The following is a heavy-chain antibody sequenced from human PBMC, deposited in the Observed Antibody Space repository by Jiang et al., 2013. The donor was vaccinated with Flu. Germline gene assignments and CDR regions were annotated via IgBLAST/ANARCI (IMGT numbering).Heavy chain of an antibody. J-gene: IGHJ4*02. Sequence: MGIIYPADSDTRYSPSFQGQVTISADKSISTAYLQWSSLEASDTAMYYCARNLRAYSDTTGYYYASWGQGTLVTVSS. D-gene: IGHD3-22*01. V-gene: IGHV5-51*01. CDR3: ARNLRAYSDTTGYYYAS. CDR2: IYPADSDT.